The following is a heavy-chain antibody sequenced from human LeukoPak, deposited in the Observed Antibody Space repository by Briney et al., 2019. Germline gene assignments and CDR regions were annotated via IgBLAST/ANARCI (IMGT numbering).Heavy chain of an antibody. CDR2: ISSNGGST. CDR1: GFTFSSYA. Sequence: QSGGSLRLSCAASGFTFSSYAMHWVRQAPGKGLEYVSAISSNGGSTYYANSVKGRFTISRDNSKNTLYLQMGSLRAEDMAVYYCARGPGLLFPYYYYMDVWGKGTTVTVSS. V-gene: IGHV3-64*01. CDR3: ARGPGLLFPYYYYMDV. D-gene: IGHD2-2*01. J-gene: IGHJ6*03.